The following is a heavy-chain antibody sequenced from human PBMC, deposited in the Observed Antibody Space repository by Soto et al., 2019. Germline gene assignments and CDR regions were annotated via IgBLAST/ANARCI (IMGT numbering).Heavy chain of an antibody. D-gene: IGHD4-4*01. Sequence: RASVKVSCKASGYTFTGYYMHWVRQAPGQGLEWMGWINPNSGGTNYAQKFQGWVTMTRDTSISTAYVELSRLRSDDTAVYYCAASRGPTVTTGFVQVLTPGYYYYGMDVWGQGTTVTVSS. CDR2: INPNSGGT. CDR1: GYTFTGYY. CDR3: AASRGPTVTTGFVQVLTPGYYYYGMDV. V-gene: IGHV1-2*04. J-gene: IGHJ6*02.